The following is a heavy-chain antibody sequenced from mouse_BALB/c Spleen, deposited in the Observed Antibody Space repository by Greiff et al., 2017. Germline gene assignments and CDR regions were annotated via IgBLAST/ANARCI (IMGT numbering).Heavy chain of an antibody. CDR1: GFNIKDTY. V-gene: IGHV14-3*02. J-gene: IGHJ4*01. D-gene: IGHD2-10*02. CDR2: IDPSNGNT. CDR3: AKYGNQASYAMDY. Sequence: VQLQQSGAALVKPGASVKLSCTASGFNIKDTYMHWVKQRPEQGLEWIGRIDPSNGNTKYDPKFQGKATITADTSSNTAYLQLSSLTSEDTAVYDCAKYGNQASYAMDYWGQGTSVTVAS.